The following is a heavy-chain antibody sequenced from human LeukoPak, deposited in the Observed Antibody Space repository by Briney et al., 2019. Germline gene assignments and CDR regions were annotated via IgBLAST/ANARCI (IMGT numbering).Heavy chain of an antibody. CDR2: IYTSGST. CDR1: GGSISSGSYY. V-gene: IGHV4-61*02. J-gene: IGHJ5*02. D-gene: IGHD3-10*01. Sequence: PSQTLSLTCTVSGGSISSGSYYWSWIRQPAGKGLEWIGRIYTSGSTNYNSSLKSRVTISVDTSKNQFSLKLSSVTAADTAVYYCARGSRWRFGEFSGFNWFDPWGQGTLVTVSS. CDR3: ARGSRWRFGEFSGFNWFDP.